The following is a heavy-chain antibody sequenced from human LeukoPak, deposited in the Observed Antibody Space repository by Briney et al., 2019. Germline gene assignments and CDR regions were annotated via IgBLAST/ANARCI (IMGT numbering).Heavy chain of an antibody. V-gene: IGHV3-30-3*01. D-gene: IGHD1-26*01. CDR3: AKDRENSGSYYFDY. CDR2: ISYDGSNK. Sequence: PGGSLRLSCAASGFTFSSYAMHWVRQAPGKGLEWVAVISYDGSNKYYADSVKGRFTISRDNSKNTLYLQMNSLRAEDTAVYYCAKDRENSGSYYFDYWGQGTLVTVSS. CDR1: GFTFSSYA. J-gene: IGHJ4*02.